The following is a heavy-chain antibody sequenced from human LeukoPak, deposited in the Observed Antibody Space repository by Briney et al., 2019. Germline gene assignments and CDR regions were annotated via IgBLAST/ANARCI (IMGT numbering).Heavy chain of an antibody. D-gene: IGHD1-26*01. CDR1: GGSISSSTYY. Sequence: SETLSLTCTVSGGSISSSTYYWGWIRQPPGKGLEWIGSMYYSGSTYYNSSLKSRVTMVVDTSKNQFSLKLISVTAADTAVYYCARQPYMLGAYYFDYWGQGTLVTVSS. CDR3: ARQPYMLGAYYFDY. V-gene: IGHV4-39*01. CDR2: MYYSGST. J-gene: IGHJ4*02.